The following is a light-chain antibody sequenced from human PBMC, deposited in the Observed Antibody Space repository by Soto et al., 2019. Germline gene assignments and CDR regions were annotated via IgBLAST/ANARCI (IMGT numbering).Light chain of an antibody. CDR1: QTVSRN. CDR3: QQYNNWPS. V-gene: IGKV3-15*01. Sequence: EVVRTQSPSTLCVSPGERATLACRASQTVSRNLAWYQQRPGQAPRLLIYDIPNRATGVPARFSGSGSETEFTLTIRSLQSEDFAVYFCQQYNNWPSFGQGTRLEI. CDR2: DIP. J-gene: IGKJ5*01.